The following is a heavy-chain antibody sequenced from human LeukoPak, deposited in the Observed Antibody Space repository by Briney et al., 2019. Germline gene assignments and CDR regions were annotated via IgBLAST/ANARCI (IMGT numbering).Heavy chain of an antibody. CDR1: GYTFTGYY. V-gene: IGHV1-2*02. CDR2: INPNSGGT. J-gene: IGHJ6*03. D-gene: IGHD2-21*02. Sequence: ASVKVSCKASGYTFTGYYMHWVRQAPGQGLEWMGWINPNSGGTNYAQKFQGRVTITADKSTSTDYMELSSLRSEDTAVYYCARTVVVTAIHYYYYYYMDVWGKGTTVTVSS. CDR3: ARTVVVTAIHYYYYYYMDV.